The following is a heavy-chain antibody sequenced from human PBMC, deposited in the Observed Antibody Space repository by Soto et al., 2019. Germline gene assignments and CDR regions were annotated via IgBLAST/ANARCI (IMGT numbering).Heavy chain of an antibody. V-gene: IGHV3-74*03. CDR3: VRAPEQRPFDY. CDR1: GFTLSDNW. Sequence: EVRLVESGGGLVQPGGSLRLSCAASGFTLSDNWIHWVRRAPGKGLVWVSRINSDGSSVTYADSVKGRFTLSRDNAKNTWFLQMDSLRVEDTAMYYCVRAPEQRPFDYWGQGTLVTVSS. CDR2: INSDGSSV. J-gene: IGHJ4*02. D-gene: IGHD6-25*01.